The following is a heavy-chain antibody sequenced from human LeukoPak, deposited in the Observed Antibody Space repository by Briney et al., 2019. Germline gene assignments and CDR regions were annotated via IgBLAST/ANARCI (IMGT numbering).Heavy chain of an antibody. Sequence: SETLSLTCTVSGGSISSYYWSWIRQPPGKGLEWIGYIYTSGSTNYNPSLKSRVTISVDTSKNQFSLKLSSVTAADTAVYYCARWSIAAGGDDAFDIWGQGTMVTVSS. V-gene: IGHV4-4*09. D-gene: IGHD6-13*01. CDR1: GGSISSYY. CDR3: ARWSIAAGGDDAFDI. J-gene: IGHJ3*02. CDR2: IYTSGST.